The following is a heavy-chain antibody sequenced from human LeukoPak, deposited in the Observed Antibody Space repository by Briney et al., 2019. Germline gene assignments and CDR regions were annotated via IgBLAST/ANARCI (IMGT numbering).Heavy chain of an antibody. CDR1: GFTVNSNY. CDR3: ARAKYCSSTSCPIIFDY. Sequence: PGGSLRLSCVVSGFTVNSNYMSWVRQAPGKGLEWIGEINHSGSTNYNPSLKSRVTISVDTSKNQFSLKLSSVTAADTAVYYCARAKYCSSTSCPIIFDYWGQGTLVTVSS. D-gene: IGHD2-2*01. J-gene: IGHJ4*02. V-gene: IGHV4-34*01. CDR2: INHSGST.